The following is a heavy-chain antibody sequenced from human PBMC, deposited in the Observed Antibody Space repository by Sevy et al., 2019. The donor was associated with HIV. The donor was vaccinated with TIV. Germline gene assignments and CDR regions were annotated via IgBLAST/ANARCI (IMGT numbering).Heavy chain of an antibody. CDR3: AREGCTQPHDY. CDR1: GFTFSIYT. J-gene: IGHJ4*02. CDR2: FCFGGSKK. Sequence: GGSLRLSCAASGFTFSIYTMSWVRQAPGKGLEWVSTFCFGGSKKYYADSVKGRFTISRDNSRNTVYLQMNSLRADDTAVYYCAREGCTQPHDYWGQGTLVTVSS. D-gene: IGHD2-8*01. V-gene: IGHV3-23*01.